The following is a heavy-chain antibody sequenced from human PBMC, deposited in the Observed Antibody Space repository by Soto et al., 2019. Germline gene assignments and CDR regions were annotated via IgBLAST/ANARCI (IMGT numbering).Heavy chain of an antibody. CDR2: INPTSGGT. J-gene: IGHJ4*02. D-gene: IGHD2-2*01. CDR3: ARGYCSSSGCSHYFDY. V-gene: IGHV1-2*02. CDR1: GYTFPGNY. Sequence: QVQLVQSGAEVKKPGASVKVSCKASGYTFPGNYMHWVRQAPGQGLEWMALINPTSGGTNYAQKFQGRVTMTWDTSISTAYMELSRPRSDDTAIYYCARGYCSSSGCSHYFDYWGQGTLVTVSS.